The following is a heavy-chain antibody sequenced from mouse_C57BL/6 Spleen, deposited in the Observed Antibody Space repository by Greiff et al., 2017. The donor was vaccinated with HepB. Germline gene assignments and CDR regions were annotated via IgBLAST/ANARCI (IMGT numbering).Heavy chain of an antibody. CDR1: GFTFSDYG. V-gene: IGHV5-17*01. J-gene: IGHJ3*01. Sequence: DVKLVESGGGLVKPGGSLKLSCAASGFTFSDYGMHWVRQAPEKGLEWVAYISSGSSTIYYADTVKGRFTISRDNAKNTLFLQMTSLRSEDTAMYYCARTAFTTRAWFAYWGQGTLVTVSA. CDR2: ISSGSSTI. D-gene: IGHD1-1*01. CDR3: ARTAFTTRAWFAY.